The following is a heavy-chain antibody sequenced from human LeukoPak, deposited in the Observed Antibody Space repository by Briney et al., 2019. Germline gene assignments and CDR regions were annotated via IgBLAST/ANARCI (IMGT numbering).Heavy chain of an antibody. D-gene: IGHD3-16*02. J-gene: IGHJ3*02. V-gene: IGHV1-69*04. CDR3: ARAYDYVWGSYRYFSDAFDI. CDR2: IIPILGIA. Sequence: SVKVSCKASGGTFSSYAISWVRQAPGQGLEWMGRIIPILGIANYAQKFQGRVTMTTDTSTSTAYMELRSLRSDDTAVYYCARAYDYVWGSYRYFSDAFDIWGQGTMVTVSS. CDR1: GGTFSSYA.